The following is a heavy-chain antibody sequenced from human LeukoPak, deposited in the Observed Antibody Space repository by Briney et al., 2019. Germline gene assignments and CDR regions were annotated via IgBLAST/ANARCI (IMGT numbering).Heavy chain of an antibody. CDR2: INHSGST. J-gene: IGHJ4*02. CDR1: GGSFSGYY. Sequence: SETLSLTCAVYGGSFSGYYWSWIRQPPGKGLEWIGEINHSGSTNYNPSLKSRVTISVDTSRNQLSLRLTSVTAADTAVYYCARNRDGYNSFDYWGQGTLVTVSS. CDR3: ARNRDGYNSFDY. V-gene: IGHV4-34*01. D-gene: IGHD5-24*01.